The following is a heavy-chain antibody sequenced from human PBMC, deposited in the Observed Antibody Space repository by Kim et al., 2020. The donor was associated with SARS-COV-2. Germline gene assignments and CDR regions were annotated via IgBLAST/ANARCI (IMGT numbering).Heavy chain of an antibody. CDR2: ISGSGGTI. CDR1: GFTFSDYY. Sequence: GGSLRLSCAASGFTFSDYYMTWIRQAPGRGLEWLSYISGSGGTIYYADSVKGRFTISRDNAKNSLYLQFNSLRAEDTALYYCARRISVVRGAPFDYWGQGTLVTVSS. J-gene: IGHJ4*02. D-gene: IGHD3-10*01. V-gene: IGHV3-11*04. CDR3: ARRISVVRGAPFDY.